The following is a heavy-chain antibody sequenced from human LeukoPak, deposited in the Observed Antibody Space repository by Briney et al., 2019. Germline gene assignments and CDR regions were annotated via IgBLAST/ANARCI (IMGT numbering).Heavy chain of an antibody. CDR3: ARAKSAPFDY. J-gene: IGHJ4*02. CDR1: GFTVSTNY. CDR2: IYSGGST. Sequence: PGGSLRLSCGASGFTVSTNYMSWVRQAPGKGLEWVSIIYSGGSTYYADSVKGRFTISRDNAKNTLYLQMNSLRAEDTAVYYCARAKSAPFDYWGQGTLVTVSS. V-gene: IGHV3-66*01.